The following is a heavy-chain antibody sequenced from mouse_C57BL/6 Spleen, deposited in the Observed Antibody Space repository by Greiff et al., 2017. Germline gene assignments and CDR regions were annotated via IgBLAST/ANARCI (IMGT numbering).Heavy chain of an antibody. Sequence: VKQSCKASGYTFTSYWMQWVKQRPGQGLEWIGEIDPSDSYTNYNQKFKGKATLTVDTSSSTAYMQLSSLTSEDSAVYYCARWAEYFDYWGQGTTLTVSS. V-gene: IGHV1-50*01. J-gene: IGHJ2*01. CDR3: ARWAEYFDY. CDR1: GYTFTSYW. CDR2: IDPSDSYT.